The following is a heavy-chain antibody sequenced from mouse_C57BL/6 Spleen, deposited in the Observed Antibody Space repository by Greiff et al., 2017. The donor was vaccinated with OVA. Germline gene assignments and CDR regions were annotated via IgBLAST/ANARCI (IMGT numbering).Heavy chain of an antibody. J-gene: IGHJ3*01. CDR2: INPNNGGT. D-gene: IGHD1-1*01. CDR3: ARGVYYGSIFAY. Sequence: EVQLQQSGPELVKPGASVKISCKASGYTFTDYYMNWVKQSHGKSLEWIGDINPNNGGTSYNQKFKGKATLTVDKSSSTAYMELRSLTSEDSAVYYCARGVYYGSIFAYWGQGTLVTVSA. V-gene: IGHV1-26*01. CDR1: GYTFTDYY.